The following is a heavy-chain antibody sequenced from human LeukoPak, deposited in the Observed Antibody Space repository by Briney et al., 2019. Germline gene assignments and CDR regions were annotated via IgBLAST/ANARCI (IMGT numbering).Heavy chain of an antibody. Sequence: PSETLSLTCTVSGYSISSGYYWGWIRQPPGKGLEWIGEINHSGSTNYNPSLKSRVTISVDTSKNQFSLKLSSVTAADTAVYYCARGRHGSGSYYTPRTSYFDYWGQGTLVTVSS. CDR2: INHSGST. J-gene: IGHJ4*02. CDR3: ARGRHGSGSYYTPRTSYFDY. V-gene: IGHV4-38-2*02. D-gene: IGHD3-10*01. CDR1: GYSISSGYY.